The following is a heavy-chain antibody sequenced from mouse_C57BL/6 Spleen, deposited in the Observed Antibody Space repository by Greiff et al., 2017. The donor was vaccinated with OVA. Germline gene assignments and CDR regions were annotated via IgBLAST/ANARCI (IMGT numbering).Heavy chain of an antibody. D-gene: IGHD4-1*01. CDR1: GYTFTSYW. CDR2: IHPNSGST. J-gene: IGHJ1*03. Sequence: QVQLKQPGAELVKPGASVKLSCKASGYTFTSYWMHWVKQRPGQGLEWIGMIHPNSGSTNYNEKFKSKATLTVDKSSSTAYMQLSSLTSEDSAVYYCARSLGWYIDVWGTGTSVTVSS. V-gene: IGHV1-64*01. CDR3: ARSLGWYIDV.